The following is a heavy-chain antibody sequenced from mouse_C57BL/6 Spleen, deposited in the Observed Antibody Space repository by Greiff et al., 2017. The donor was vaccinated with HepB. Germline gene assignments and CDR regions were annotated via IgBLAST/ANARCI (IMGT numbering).Heavy chain of an antibody. CDR2: TNPTNGRT. CDR1: GYTFTSYW. CDR3: ARIRMIVANDFDY. D-gene: IGHD1-1*01. V-gene: IGHV1S81*02. J-gene: IGHJ2*01. Sequence: VQLQQSGAELVKAGASVKMSCKASGYTFTSYWMHWVKQRLGQGLEWFADTNPTNGRTYYNEKFKSKATLTVDKSSSTAYMLLSSPTFEDYAVYCCARIRMIVANDFDYWRQGTTLTVSS.